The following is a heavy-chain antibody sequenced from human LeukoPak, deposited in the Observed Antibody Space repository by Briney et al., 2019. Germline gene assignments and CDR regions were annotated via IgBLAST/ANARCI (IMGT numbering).Heavy chain of an antibody. V-gene: IGHV3-30*02. D-gene: IGHD3-22*01. Sequence: GGSLRLSCAASGFTFSSYGMHWVRQAPGKGLEWVAFIRYDGSNKYYADSVKGRFTISRDNSKNTLNLQMNSLRAEDTAVYYCARDLGQYYDTSDNWSDPWGQGTLVTVSS. CDR3: ARDLGQYYDTSDNWSDP. CDR2: IRYDGSNK. CDR1: GFTFSSYG. J-gene: IGHJ5*02.